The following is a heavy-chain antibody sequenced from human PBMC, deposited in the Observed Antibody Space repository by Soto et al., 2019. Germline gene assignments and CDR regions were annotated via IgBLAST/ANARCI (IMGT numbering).Heavy chain of an antibody. V-gene: IGHV3-21*01. J-gene: IGHJ6*02. CDR1: GFTFSSYS. CDR2: ISSSSSYI. CDR3: ARVGLRSRTEKRRADYYYYYGMDV. D-gene: IGHD1-1*01. Sequence: PGGSLRLSCAASGFTFSSYSMNWVRQAPGKGLEWVSSISSSSSYIYYAESVKGRFTISRDNAKNSLYLQMNSLRAEDTALYYCARVGLRSRTEKRRADYYYYYGMDVWGQGTTVTVSS.